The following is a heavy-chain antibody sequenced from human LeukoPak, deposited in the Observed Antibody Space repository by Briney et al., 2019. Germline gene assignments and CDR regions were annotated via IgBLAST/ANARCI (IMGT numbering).Heavy chain of an antibody. CDR2: IIPIFGTA. CDR3: ARVRASVGSYAYYFDY. Sequence: SVKVSCKASGGTFSSYAISWVRQAPGQGLEWMGGIIPIFGTANYAQKFQGRVTISADESTSTAYMELSSLRSEDTAVYYCARVRASVGSYAYYFDYWGQGTLVTVSS. D-gene: IGHD1-26*01. CDR1: GGTFSSYA. V-gene: IGHV1-69*13. J-gene: IGHJ4*02.